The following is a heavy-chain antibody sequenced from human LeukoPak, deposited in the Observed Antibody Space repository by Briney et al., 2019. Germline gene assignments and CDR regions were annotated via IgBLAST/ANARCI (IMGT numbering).Heavy chain of an antibody. V-gene: IGHV3-9*01. CDR1: GFNFDDYA. D-gene: IGHD3-22*01. Sequence: GGSLRLSCAASGFNFDDYAVHWVRQAPGKGLEWVSGISWDSGSIGYADSVKGRFSISRDNAKNSLYLQMISLRAEDTALYYCAKEARYYYDSSDFAFDIWGQGTMVTVSS. CDR3: AKEARYYYDSSDFAFDI. J-gene: IGHJ3*02. CDR2: ISWDSGSI.